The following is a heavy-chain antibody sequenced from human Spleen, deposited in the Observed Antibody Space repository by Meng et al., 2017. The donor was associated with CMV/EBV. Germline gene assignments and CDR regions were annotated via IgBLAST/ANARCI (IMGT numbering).Heavy chain of an antibody. J-gene: IGHJ3*01. D-gene: IGHD5-12*01. CDR1: GGSISSYY. CDR3: TRGPQVSWLRSRFAAFDL. CDR2: IYYSGST. Sequence: GSLRLSCTVSGGSISSYYWSWIRQPPGKGLEWIGYIYYSGSTNYNPSLKSRVTMSVDTSKNQFSLRLSSVTAADTAVYYCTRGPQVSWLRSRFAAFDLWGQGTMVTVSS. V-gene: IGHV4-59*12.